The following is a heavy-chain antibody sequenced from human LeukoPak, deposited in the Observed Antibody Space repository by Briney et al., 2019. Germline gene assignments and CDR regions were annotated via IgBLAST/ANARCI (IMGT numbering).Heavy chain of an antibody. CDR3: AKDRRCTNGVCSNNWFDH. V-gene: IGHV3-23*01. J-gene: IGHJ5*02. Sequence: GGSLRLSCAASGFTFSSYAMSWVRQAPGKGLEWVSAISGSGGSTYYADSVKGRFTISRDNSKNTLYLQMNSLRAEDTAVYYCAKDRRCTNGVCSNNWFDHWGQGTLVTVSS. D-gene: IGHD2-8*01. CDR1: GFTFSSYA. CDR2: ISGSGGST.